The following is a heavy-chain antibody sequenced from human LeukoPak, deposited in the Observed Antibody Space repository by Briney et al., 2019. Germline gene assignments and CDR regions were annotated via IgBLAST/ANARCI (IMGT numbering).Heavy chain of an antibody. CDR1: VFTFSSYW. D-gene: IGHD2-21*02. CDR2: IKQDGSEK. V-gene: IGHV3-7*01. Sequence: GGSLRLSCAASVFTFSSYWMSWVRQAPGKGLEWVANIKQDGSEKYYVDSVKGRFTISRDNAKNSLYLQMNSLRAEDTAVSYFARAPPCCGGDCYSDYWGQGTLVTVSS. CDR3: ARAPPCCGGDCYSDY. J-gene: IGHJ4*02.